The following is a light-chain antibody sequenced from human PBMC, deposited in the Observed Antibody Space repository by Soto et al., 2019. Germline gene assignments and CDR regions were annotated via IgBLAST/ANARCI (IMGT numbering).Light chain of an antibody. CDR3: QTWDTGARVV. J-gene: IGLJ2*01. CDR1: SGHSSYA. V-gene: IGLV4-69*01. Sequence: QPVLTQSPSASASLGASVKLTCTLSSGHSSYAIAWHQQQPEKGPRYLMKLSSDGSHSKGDGIPDRFSGSSSGAERYLTISSLPSEDEADYYCQTWDTGARVVFGGGTQLT. CDR2: LSSDGSH.